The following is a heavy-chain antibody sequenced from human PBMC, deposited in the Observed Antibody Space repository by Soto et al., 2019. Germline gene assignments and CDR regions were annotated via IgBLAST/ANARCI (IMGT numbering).Heavy chain of an antibody. CDR2: INPGNRNT. V-gene: IGHV1-3*01. J-gene: IGHJ3*02. CDR3: ARDVGAFDI. D-gene: IGHD3-10*01. CDR1: GYTFTNYP. Sequence: QVQLVQSGAEVKKPGASVKVSCKASGYTFTNYPMHWVRQAPGQRLEWMGWINPGNRNTKYSQKFQGRVTITRDTAASTAYRELSSRRSEDTAVDDCARDVGAFDIWGQGTMVTVSS.